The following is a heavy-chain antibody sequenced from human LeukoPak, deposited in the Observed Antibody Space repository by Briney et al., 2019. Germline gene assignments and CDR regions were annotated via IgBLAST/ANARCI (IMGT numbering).Heavy chain of an antibody. D-gene: IGHD1-26*01. V-gene: IGHV4-61*02. J-gene: IGHJ4*02. CDR1: GDSVTTGGTY. CDR3: ARGMKLWASKSFDY. CDR2: IYASGNT. Sequence: SETLSLTCIVSGDSVTTGGTYWSWIRQPAGKGLEWIGRIYASGNTNYYPSLKSRVTISMDTSKNHFSLKLNSVTAADTAVYYCARGMKLWASKSFDYWGQGILVTVSS.